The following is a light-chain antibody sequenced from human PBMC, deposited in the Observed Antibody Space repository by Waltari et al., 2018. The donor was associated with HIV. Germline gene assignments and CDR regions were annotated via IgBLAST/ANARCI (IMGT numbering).Light chain of an antibody. CDR3: SSFAPTNKFYVL. Sequence: QSTLTQPPSASGSPGQSVTISCTGTSSAIGCYNYVSWYQQHPGKAPKLIMTEVTKRPSGVPDRFSGSKSGNTASLTVSGLQADDEALYYCSSFAPTNKFYVLFGGGTTLTVL. CDR1: SSAIGCYNY. V-gene: IGLV2-8*01. J-gene: IGLJ2*01. CDR2: EVT.